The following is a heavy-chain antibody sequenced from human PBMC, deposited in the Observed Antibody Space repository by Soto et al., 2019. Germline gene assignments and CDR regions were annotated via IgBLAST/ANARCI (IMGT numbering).Heavy chain of an antibody. V-gene: IGHV3-73*01. CDR3: XRLISAAQDY. CDR1: GFVFKDSS. J-gene: IGHJ4*02. CDR2: IRDRAYNYAT. D-gene: IGHD3-10*01. Sequence: GVLILSCEASGFVFKDSSIHWVRQASGKGLEWVGRIRDRAYNYATAYAASVKGRFTISRDDSNNKAYLQMDSLKTEDTAIYYCXRLISAAQDYWGQGTLVTVSS.